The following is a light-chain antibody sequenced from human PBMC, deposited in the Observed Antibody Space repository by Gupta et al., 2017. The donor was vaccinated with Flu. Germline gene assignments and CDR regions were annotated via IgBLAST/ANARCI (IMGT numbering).Light chain of an antibody. Sequence: DIQMTQSPSSLSASVGDRVTITCQASQDISRYLNWYQKKPGKAPKLLIYDASNLKTGVPSRFSGSGSGTDFTLPISSLQPEDCATYYCQQDNNLPRTFGQGTKVEIK. CDR1: QDISRY. CDR2: DAS. V-gene: IGKV1-33*01. CDR3: QQDNNLPRT. J-gene: IGKJ2*01.